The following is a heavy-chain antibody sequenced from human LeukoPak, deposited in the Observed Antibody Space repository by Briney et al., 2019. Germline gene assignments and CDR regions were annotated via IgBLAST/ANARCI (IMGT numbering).Heavy chain of an antibody. CDR3: ARGLITMVLGAPSYMDV. D-gene: IGHD3-10*01. V-gene: IGHV4-34*01. Sequence: SETLSLTCAVYAGSFSGYYWSWIRQPPGKGLEWIVEINDSGTTNSNPSLKSRVTISVDTSKSQFSLRLSSVTAADTVVYYCARGLITMVLGAPSYMDVWGKGTTVTVCS. CDR1: AGSFSGYY. J-gene: IGHJ6*03. CDR2: INDSGTT.